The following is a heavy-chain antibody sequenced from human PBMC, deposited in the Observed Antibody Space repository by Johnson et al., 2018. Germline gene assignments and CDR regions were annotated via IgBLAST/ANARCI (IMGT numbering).Heavy chain of an antibody. CDR3: ARCRGYGDYDFDY. D-gene: IGHD4-17*01. CDR1: GGSISSYY. Sequence: QVQLQESGPGLVKPSETLSLTCTVSGGSISSYYWSWIRQPPGKGLEWIGYIYYSGSTNYNPSLKGRVTMSVDTSKNQFSLKVGSVTAADTAVYYCARCRGYGDYDFDYWGQGTLVTVSS. J-gene: IGHJ4*02. V-gene: IGHV4-59*12. CDR2: IYYSGST.